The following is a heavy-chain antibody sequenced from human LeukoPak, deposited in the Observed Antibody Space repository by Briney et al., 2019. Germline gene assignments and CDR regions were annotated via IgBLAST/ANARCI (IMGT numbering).Heavy chain of an antibody. CDR1: GCTFTDYY. Sequence: ASVKVSCKASGCTFTDYYIHWVRQVRGQGLDWMGWINPSSGDTSSAQKFQDRVTMNRHTPISTAYMAMSRLGSDDTGDKAVYYCARVPMDYCTGDTCHSALIDAWGQGALVTVSS. V-gene: IGHV1-2*02. CDR2: INPSSGDT. CDR3: ARVPMDYCTGDTCHSALIDA. J-gene: IGHJ5*02. D-gene: IGHD2-15*01.